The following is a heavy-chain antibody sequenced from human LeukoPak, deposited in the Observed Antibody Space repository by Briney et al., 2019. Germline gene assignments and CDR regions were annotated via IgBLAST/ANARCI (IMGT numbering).Heavy chain of an antibody. CDR3: ARHFAVGYCSGGSCYRLLYYFDY. CDR1: GGSISSSSYY. CDR2: IYYSGST. J-gene: IGHJ4*02. Sequence: SETLSLTCTVSGGSISSSSYYWGWIRQPPGKGLEWIGSIYYSGSTYYNPSLKSRVTISVDTSKNQFSLQLSSVTAADTAVYYCARHFAVGYCSGGSCYRLLYYFDYWGQGTLVTVSS. D-gene: IGHD2-15*01. V-gene: IGHV4-39*01.